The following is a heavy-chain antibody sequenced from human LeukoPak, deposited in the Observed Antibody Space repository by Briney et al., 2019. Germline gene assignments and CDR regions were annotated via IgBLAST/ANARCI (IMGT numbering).Heavy chain of an antibody. J-gene: IGHJ4*02. Sequence: PGGSLRLSCAASGFTFSSYAMSWVRQAPGRGLEWVSTIGGNDDSTYYADSVKGRFTISRDNSKSSLYLQMNNLRAEDTAVYYCATSYDFWSGPIDYWGQGTLVTVSS. CDR2: IGGNDDST. CDR1: GFTFSSYA. V-gene: IGHV3-23*01. D-gene: IGHD3-3*01. CDR3: ATSYDFWSGPIDY.